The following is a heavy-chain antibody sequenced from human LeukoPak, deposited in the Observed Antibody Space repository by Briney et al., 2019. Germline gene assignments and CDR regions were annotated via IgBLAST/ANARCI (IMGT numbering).Heavy chain of an antibody. V-gene: IGHV1-69*01. CDR1: GGTFSSYA. CDR3: ARDAVKEYYDFWSGYYSFDY. J-gene: IGHJ4*02. D-gene: IGHD3-3*01. CDR2: IIPIFGTA. Sequence: SVKVSCKASGGTFSSYAISWVRQAPGQGLEWMGGIIPIFGTANYAQKFQGRVTITADESTSTAYMELSSLRSEDTAVYYCARDAVKEYYDFWSGYYSFDYWGQGTLVTVSS.